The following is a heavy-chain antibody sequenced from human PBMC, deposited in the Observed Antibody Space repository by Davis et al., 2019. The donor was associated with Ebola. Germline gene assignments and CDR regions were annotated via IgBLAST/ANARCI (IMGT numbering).Heavy chain of an antibody. Sequence: GGSLRLSCAASGFTFVDYVMHWVRQGPGKGLEWVSSINWNSGNVAYVDSVKGRFTIPRDNAKNSLYLQMNSLKSEDTALYYCAKDNAIAVTGGAQDYWGQGTLVTVSS. CDR2: INWNSGNV. V-gene: IGHV3-9*01. CDR3: AKDNAIAVTGGAQDY. D-gene: IGHD6-19*01. CDR1: GFTFVDYV. J-gene: IGHJ4*02.